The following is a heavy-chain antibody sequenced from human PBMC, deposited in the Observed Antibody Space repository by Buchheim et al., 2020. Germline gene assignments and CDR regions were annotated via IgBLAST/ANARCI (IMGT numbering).Heavy chain of an antibody. CDR1: GFTFRTYW. CDR2: INQDGSEK. D-gene: IGHD6-13*01. V-gene: IGHV3-7*01. Sequence: EVQLVESGGGLVQPGESLRLSCADSGFTFRTYWMSWVRQAPGKGLEWVANINQDGSEKNYVDSVKGRFTISRDNAKNSLYLQMNSLKAEDSALYYCASSGFDSSWPSRIDYWGQGTL. J-gene: IGHJ4*02. CDR3: ASSGFDSSWPSRIDY.